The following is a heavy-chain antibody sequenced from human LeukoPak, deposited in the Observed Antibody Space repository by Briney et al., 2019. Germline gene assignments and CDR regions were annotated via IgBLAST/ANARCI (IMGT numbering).Heavy chain of an antibody. CDR2: INHSGST. D-gene: IGHD3-22*01. J-gene: IGHJ4*02. CDR1: GGSFSGYY. V-gene: IGHV4-34*01. Sequence: SETLSLNCAVYGGSFSGYYWSWIRQPPGKGLEWIGEINHSGSTNYNPSLKSRVTISVDTSKNQFSLKLSSVTAADTAVYYCASGRLLYYYDSSGYLAYWGQGTLVTVSS. CDR3: ASGRLLYYYDSSGYLAY.